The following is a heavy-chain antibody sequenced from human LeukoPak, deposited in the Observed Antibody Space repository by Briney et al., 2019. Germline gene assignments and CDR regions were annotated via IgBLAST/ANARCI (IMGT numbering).Heavy chain of an antibody. D-gene: IGHD3-22*01. CDR1: GGTFNSYA. CDR3: ARGTYYYDSSGYKIDY. Sequence: SVKVSCKASGGTFNSYAISWVRQAPGQGLEWMGGIIPIFGTANYAQKFQGRVTITADESTSTAYMELSSLRSEDTAVYYCARGTYYYDSSGYKIDYWGQGTLVTVSS. CDR2: IIPIFGTA. V-gene: IGHV1-69*01. J-gene: IGHJ4*02.